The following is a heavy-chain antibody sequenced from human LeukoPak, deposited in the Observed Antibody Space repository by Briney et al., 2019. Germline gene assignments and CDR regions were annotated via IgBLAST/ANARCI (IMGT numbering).Heavy chain of an antibody. CDR1: GGSISSGVCY. V-gene: IGHV4-31*03. D-gene: IGHD2-2*01. CDR3: ARGSVGQHLST. CDR2: IYYSGYT. Sequence: SETLSLTCTVSGGSISSGVCYWSWIRQRPGKVLEWSGYIYYSGYTYYNPSLKSRVTMSLDTSKNQSSLTLSSVTAADAAVFYCARGSVGQHLSTWGQGTMVTVSS. J-gene: IGHJ3*01.